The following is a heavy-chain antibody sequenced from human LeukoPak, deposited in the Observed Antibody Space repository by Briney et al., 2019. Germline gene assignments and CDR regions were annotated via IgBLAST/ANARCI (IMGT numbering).Heavy chain of an antibody. CDR1: GSTFTGYY. CDR2: INPNSGDT. D-gene: IGHD1-26*01. Sequence: ASVKVSCKASGSTFTGYYMHWVRQAPGQGLEWMGWINPNSGDTNYAQKFQGRVTMTSDTSTSTAYMELSRLTSDDTAVYYCARDSGGRSDYWGRGTLVTVSS. J-gene: IGHJ4*02. CDR3: ARDSGGRSDY. V-gene: IGHV1-2*02.